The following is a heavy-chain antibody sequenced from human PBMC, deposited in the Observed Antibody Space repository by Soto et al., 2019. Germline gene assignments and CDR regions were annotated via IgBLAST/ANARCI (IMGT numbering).Heavy chain of an antibody. J-gene: IGHJ4*02. CDR3: ARGTRGYGYVRSFAY. Sequence: QVQLVQSGAEVKKPGSPVKVSCKASGGTFSSYAISWVRQAPGQGLEWMGGIIPIFGTANYAQKFQGRVTITADECTSTAYMELSSLRSEYTAVYYWARGTRGYGYVRSFAYWGQGPLVTVSS. CDR2: IIPIFGTA. V-gene: IGHV1-69*01. CDR1: GGTFSSYA. D-gene: IGHD5-18*01.